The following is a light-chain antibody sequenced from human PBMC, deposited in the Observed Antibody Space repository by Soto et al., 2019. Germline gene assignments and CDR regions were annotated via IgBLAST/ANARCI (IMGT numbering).Light chain of an antibody. CDR1: QSVSSSN. CDR2: GAS. CDR3: QQYCDSLPVT. V-gene: IGKV3-20*01. Sequence: EFVLTQSPGTLSLSPGERATLSCRASQSVSSSNLAWYQQKPGQAPRPLIYGASNRATGVPDRFSGSGSGTDFALTISRLEPEDFAVYSCQQYCDSLPVTFGPGTKVEIK. J-gene: IGKJ3*01.